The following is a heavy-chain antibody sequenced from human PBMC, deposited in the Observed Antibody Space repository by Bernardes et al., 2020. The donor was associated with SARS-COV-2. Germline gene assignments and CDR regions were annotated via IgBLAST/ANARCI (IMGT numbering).Heavy chain of an antibody. D-gene: IGHD6-19*01. Sequence: SVKVSCKASGGTFSSYTISWVRQAPGQGLEWMGRIIPILGIANYAQKFQGRVTITADKSTSTAYMELSSLRSEDTAVYYCARDRTGKAVAPDAFDIWGQGTMVTVSS. CDR3: ARDRTGKAVAPDAFDI. CDR2: IIPILGIA. V-gene: IGHV1-69*04. J-gene: IGHJ3*02. CDR1: GGTFSSYT.